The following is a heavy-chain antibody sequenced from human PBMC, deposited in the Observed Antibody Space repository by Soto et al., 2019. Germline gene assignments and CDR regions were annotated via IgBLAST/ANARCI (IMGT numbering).Heavy chain of an antibody. CDR3: ARDTPGRAFDY. V-gene: IGHV3-33*01. CDR2: IWYDASNK. Sequence: QVQLVESGGGVVQPGRSLRLSCAASGFTFSNFGMHWVRQAPGKGLEWVAIIWYDASNKYYADSVKGRFTISRDSSKNTLYLQMNSLRAEDTAVYYCARDTPGRAFDYWGQGTLVSVSS. CDR1: GFTFSNFG. J-gene: IGHJ4*02. D-gene: IGHD3-10*01.